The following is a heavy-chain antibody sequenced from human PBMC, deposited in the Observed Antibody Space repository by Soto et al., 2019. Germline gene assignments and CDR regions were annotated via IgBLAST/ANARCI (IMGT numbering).Heavy chain of an antibody. D-gene: IGHD3-16*01. CDR2: IKGDGSSI. V-gene: IGHV3-74*01. CDR1: GFTCSSSW. J-gene: IGHJ4*02. CDR3: TCFKANY. Sequence: EVQLVESGGGLVQPGGSLRLSCAASGFTCSSSWMYWVRQAPGKGLVWVSRIKGDGSSITYADSVKGRFTISRDTAKNTLYLQMNSLRAEDTALYYCTCFKANYWGQGTLVTVSS.